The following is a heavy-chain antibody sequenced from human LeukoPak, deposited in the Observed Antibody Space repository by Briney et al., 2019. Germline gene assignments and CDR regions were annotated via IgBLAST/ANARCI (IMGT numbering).Heavy chain of an antibody. CDR2: INPNTGGT. Sequence: ASVKVSCKASGYTYTGYYMHWVRQAPGQGLEWMGWINPNTGGTNSAQKFQGRVTMTRDTSISTAYMELSRLRSDDTAVYYCATWSSGYDSRGDYWGQGTLDTVSS. D-gene: IGHD5-12*01. J-gene: IGHJ4*02. V-gene: IGHV1-2*02. CDR1: GYTYTGYY. CDR3: ATWSSGYDSRGDY.